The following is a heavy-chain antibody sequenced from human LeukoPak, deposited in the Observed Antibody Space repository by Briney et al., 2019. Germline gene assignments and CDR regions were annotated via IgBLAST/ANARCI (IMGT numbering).Heavy chain of an antibody. CDR1: GFTFSSCA. CDR2: ISGSGGST. V-gene: IGHV3-23*01. J-gene: IGHJ4*02. CDR3: AKAVAPYYYDTSGLGILGY. D-gene: IGHD3-22*01. Sequence: GGSLRLSCAASGFTFSSCAMSWVRQAPGKGLEWVSAISGSGGSTYYADSVKGRFTISRDNSKNTLYLQMNSLRAEDTAVYYCAKAVAPYYYDTSGLGILGYWGQGTLVTVSS.